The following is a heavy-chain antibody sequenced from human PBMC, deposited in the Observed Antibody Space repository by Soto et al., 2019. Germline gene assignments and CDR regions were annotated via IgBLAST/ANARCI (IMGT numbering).Heavy chain of an antibody. D-gene: IGHD2-8*02. CDR3: ARADSVLVAKGFDL. CDR2: IYHNGRA. J-gene: IGHJ4*02. V-gene: IGHV4-4*02. CDR1: GASIKSDTW. Sequence: SETLSLTCDVSGASIKSDTWWTWVRQSPGKGLESIGEIYHNGRAFDNPSLKGRVTISIDKSNNQFSLYLTSVTAADTAVYYCARADSVLVAKGFDLWGEGTLETVSS.